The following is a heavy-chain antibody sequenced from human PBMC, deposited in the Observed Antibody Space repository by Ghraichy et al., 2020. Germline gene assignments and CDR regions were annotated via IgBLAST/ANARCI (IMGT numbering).Heavy chain of an antibody. CDR2: TYFTSKWYN. CDR3: ARDLKANYDILTGYSYGMDV. V-gene: IGHV6-1*01. D-gene: IGHD3-9*01. Sequence: QTLSLTCAISGDSVSSNSAAWNWIRQSPSRGLEWLGRTYFTSKWYNDYAVSLKSRITINPDTSKNQFSLQLNSVTPDDTAVYYCARDLKANYDILTGYSYGMDVWGQGTTVTVSS. CDR1: GDSVSSNSAA. J-gene: IGHJ6*02.